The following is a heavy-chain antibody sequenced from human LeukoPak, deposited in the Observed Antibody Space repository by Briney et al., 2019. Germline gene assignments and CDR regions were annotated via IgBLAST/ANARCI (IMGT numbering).Heavy chain of an antibody. CDR1: GFTFSSYA. CDR2: ISYDGSNK. J-gene: IGHJ4*02. V-gene: IGHV3-30-3*01. D-gene: IGHD5-18*01. Sequence: GSLRLSCAASGFTFSSYAMHWVRQAPGKGLEWVAVISYDGSNKYYADSVKGRFTISRDNSKNTLYLQMNSLRAEDTAVYYCARESSYQKKDYWGQGTLVTVSS. CDR3: ARESSYQKKDY.